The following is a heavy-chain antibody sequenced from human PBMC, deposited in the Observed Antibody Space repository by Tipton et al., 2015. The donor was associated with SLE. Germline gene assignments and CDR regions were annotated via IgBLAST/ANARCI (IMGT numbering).Heavy chain of an antibody. Sequence: SLRLSCAASGFTFSSYGIHWVRQAPGKGLEWVAVISYDGSNKYCADSVKGRFTISRDNAKNSLYLQMSSLRAEDTAVYYCARDVYGSGSYGVDYWGQGTLVTVSS. CDR3: ARDVYGSGSYGVDY. D-gene: IGHD3-10*01. J-gene: IGHJ4*02. CDR2: ISYDGSNK. V-gene: IGHV3-30*12. CDR1: GFTFSSYG.